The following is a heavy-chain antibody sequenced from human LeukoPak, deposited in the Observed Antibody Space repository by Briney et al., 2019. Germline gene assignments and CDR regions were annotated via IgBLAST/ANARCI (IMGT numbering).Heavy chain of an antibody. CDR2: IYHSGST. D-gene: IGHD1-26*01. J-gene: IGHJ4*02. V-gene: IGHV4-38-2*02. CDR1: GYSISSGYY. CDR3: ARVGRGGTFDY. Sequence: SETLSLTCTVSGYSISSGYYWGWIRQLPGQGLEWIGSIYHSGSTYYNPSLKSRVTISVDTSKNQFSLKLSSVTAADTAVYYCARVGRGGTFDYWGQGTLVTVSS.